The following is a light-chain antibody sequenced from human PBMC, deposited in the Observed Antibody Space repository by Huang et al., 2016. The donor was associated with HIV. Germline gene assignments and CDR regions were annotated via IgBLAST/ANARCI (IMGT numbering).Light chain of an antibody. CDR1: HSVSSN. CDR2: GTA. J-gene: IGKJ2*01. V-gene: IGKV3-15*01. CDR3: QQYNNWYPYT. Sequence: EIVMTQSPATLSVSPGERVTLSCRASHSVSSNLAWYQQKPGQPPRLLIYGTATRATGSPARFSGSGSGTEFTLTISSLQSEDFAVYYCQQYNNWYPYTFGQGTKLEIK.